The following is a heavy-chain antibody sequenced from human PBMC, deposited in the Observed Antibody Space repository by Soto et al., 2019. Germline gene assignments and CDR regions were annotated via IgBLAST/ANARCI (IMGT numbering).Heavy chain of an antibody. D-gene: IGHD3-10*01. V-gene: IGHV3-23*01. CDR2: ISGSGGST. J-gene: IGHJ4*02. CDR3: AKVRGGIDY. CDR1: GFTFSSYA. Sequence: GESLKISCAASGFTFSSYAMSWVRQAPGKGLEWVSAISGSGGSTYYADSVKGRFTISRDNSKNTLYLQMNSLRAEDTAVYYCAKVRGGIDYWGQGTLVTVSS.